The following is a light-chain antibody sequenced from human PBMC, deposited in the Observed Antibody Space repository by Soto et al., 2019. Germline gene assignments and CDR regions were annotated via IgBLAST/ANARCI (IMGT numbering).Light chain of an antibody. V-gene: IGKV3-11*01. Sequence: EIVLTQSPATLSLSPGERATLSCRASQSVSSYLAWYQQKPGQAPRLLIDDASNRATGIPDRFSGSGSGTDFTLTLSSLEPEDFAVYYCQQRSNWPPMYTFGQGTKLEIK. CDR2: DAS. J-gene: IGKJ2*01. CDR1: QSVSSY. CDR3: QQRSNWPPMYT.